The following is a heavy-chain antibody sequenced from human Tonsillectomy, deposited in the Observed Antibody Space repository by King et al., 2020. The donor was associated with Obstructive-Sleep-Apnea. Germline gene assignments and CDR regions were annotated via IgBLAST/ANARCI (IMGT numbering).Heavy chain of an antibody. CDR1: GFSFSTRD. J-gene: IGHJ4*02. D-gene: IGHD6-13*01. Sequence: VQLVESGGGVVQPGTSLRLSCAASGFSFSTRDIHWVRQAPGKVLEWVALISWNDRDKYYAASLKGRFTNSRDNSKNTLYLEMNGLRSEDTAAYYCAKGEWSSRSIDYWGQGTLVTVSS. CDR3: AKGEWSSRSIDY. V-gene: IGHV3-30*18. CDR2: ISWNDRDK.